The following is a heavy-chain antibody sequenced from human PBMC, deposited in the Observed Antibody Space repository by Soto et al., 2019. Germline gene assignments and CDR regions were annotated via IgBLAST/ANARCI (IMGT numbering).Heavy chain of an antibody. Sequence: SETLSLTCTVSGGSISSGDYYWSWIRQPPGKGLEWIGYIYYSGSTYYNPSLKSRVTISVDTYKNQFYLKLSSVTAADTAVYYCARGDTVTSAFDIWGQGTMVTVSS. V-gene: IGHV4-30-4*01. CDR1: GGSISSGDYY. D-gene: IGHD4-17*01. CDR2: IYYSGST. CDR3: ARGDTVTSAFDI. J-gene: IGHJ3*02.